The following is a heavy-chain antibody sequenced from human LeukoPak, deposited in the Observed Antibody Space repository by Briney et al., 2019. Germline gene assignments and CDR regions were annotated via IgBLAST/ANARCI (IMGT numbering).Heavy chain of an antibody. CDR1: GYTFTGYY. CDR3: ARGGAGLRFLEWLSRTYRISYYFDY. V-gene: IGHV1-2*02. CDR2: INPNSGGT. D-gene: IGHD3-3*01. Sequence: VASVKVSCKASGYTFTGYYMHWVRQAPGQGLEWMGWINPNSGGTNYAQKFQGRVTMTRNTSISTAYMELSSLRSEDTAVYYCARGGAGLRFLEWLSRTYRISYYFDYWGQGTLVTVSS. J-gene: IGHJ4*02.